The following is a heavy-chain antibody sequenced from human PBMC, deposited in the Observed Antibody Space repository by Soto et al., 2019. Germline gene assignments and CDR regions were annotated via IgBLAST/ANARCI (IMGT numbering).Heavy chain of an antibody. D-gene: IGHD3-22*01. CDR3: PKDTYFRDSSGYYVFDY. CDR1: GLIFSDYH. J-gene: IGHJ4*02. V-gene: IGHV3-72*01. Sequence: PGGSLRLSCAASGLIFSDYHMDWVRQAPGKGLEWVGRIRRKANSSTTEYAASVKGRFTISRDDSKNSLYLQMNSLKTEDTAVYYCPKDTYFRDSSGYYVFDYWGPGTQVTVSS. CDR2: IRRKANSSTT.